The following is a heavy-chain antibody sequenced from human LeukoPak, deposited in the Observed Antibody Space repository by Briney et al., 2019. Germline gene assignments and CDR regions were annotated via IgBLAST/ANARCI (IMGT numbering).Heavy chain of an antibody. J-gene: IGHJ4*02. D-gene: IGHD4-17*01. CDR3: AKPLTTVNKEPNPFDY. Sequence: GGSLRLSCAASGFTFSSYVMSWVRQTPGKGLEYVSDISGSSDSTYHADSVEGRFTISRDNSKNTLYLQMNSLRAEDTAVYYCAKPLTTVNKEPNPFDYWGQGTLVTVSS. CDR1: GFTFSSYV. CDR2: ISGSSDST. V-gene: IGHV3-23*01.